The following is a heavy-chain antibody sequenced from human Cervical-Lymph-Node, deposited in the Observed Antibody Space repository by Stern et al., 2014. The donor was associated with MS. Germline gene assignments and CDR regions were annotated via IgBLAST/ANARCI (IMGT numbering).Heavy chain of an antibody. Sequence: EVQLVESEGGLVKPGGSLRLSCTASGLTFSTHSMNWVRQAPGKGLEWVSSISSSSTYIFYADSVKGRSTISRDDAKNSLYLQMNSLGVEDPVLYSCGSGGWGVWGKG. D-gene: IGHD3-16*01. CDR3: GSGGWGV. V-gene: IGHV3-21*01. CDR2: ISSSSTYI. J-gene: IGHJ6*03. CDR1: GLTFSTHS.